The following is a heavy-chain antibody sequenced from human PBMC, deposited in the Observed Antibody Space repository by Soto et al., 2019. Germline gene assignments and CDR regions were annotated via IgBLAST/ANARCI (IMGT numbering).Heavy chain of an antibody. Sequence: GGSLRLSCAASGFIFKNYGMHWVRQSPGKGLEWVAFISYDGGEEHYADSVKGRFTISRDNSENTLYLQMNSLRAEDTAIYYCAKRRYSGYDFDYWGQGTLVTVSS. D-gene: IGHD5-12*01. J-gene: IGHJ4*02. CDR2: ISYDGGEE. V-gene: IGHV3-30*18. CDR3: AKRRYSGYDFDY. CDR1: GFIFKNYG.